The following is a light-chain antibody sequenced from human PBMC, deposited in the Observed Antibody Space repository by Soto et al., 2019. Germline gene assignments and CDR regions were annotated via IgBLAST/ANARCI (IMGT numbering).Light chain of an antibody. CDR1: QSVSSY. V-gene: IGKV3-11*01. CDR2: DAS. J-gene: IGKJ1*01. Sequence: EIVMTESPATLSVSPGERATLSCRASQSVSSYLAWYQQKPGQAPRLLIYDASNRATGIPARFSGSGSGTDFTLTISSLEPEDFAVYYCQQRSNWPRTFGQGTKVHIK. CDR3: QQRSNWPRT.